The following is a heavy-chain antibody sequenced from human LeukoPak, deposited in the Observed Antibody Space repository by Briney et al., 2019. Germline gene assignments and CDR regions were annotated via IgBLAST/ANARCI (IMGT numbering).Heavy chain of an antibody. Sequence: PGGYLRLSCAASGFTFRSYEMNWVRQAPGKGLEWFSYISNGGRNIYYADSVKGRFTISRDNAKNSLYQQMSSLRAEDTAVYYCARNNDYNDYRLFDYWGQGTLVTVSS. CDR3: ARNNDYNDYRLFDY. CDR2: ISNGGRNI. CDR1: GFTFRSYE. J-gene: IGHJ4*02. V-gene: IGHV3-48*03. D-gene: IGHD4-11*01.